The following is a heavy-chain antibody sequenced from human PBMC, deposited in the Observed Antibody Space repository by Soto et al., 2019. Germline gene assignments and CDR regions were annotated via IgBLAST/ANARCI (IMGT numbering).Heavy chain of an antibody. J-gene: IGHJ6*02. D-gene: IGHD4-4*01. Sequence: QVQLVESGGGVVQPGRSLRLSCAASGFTFSTYGMHWVRQAPGKGLEWVAIIWYDGSNKYYADSVKGRFTISRDNSRNTLYLQMNSLRAEDTAVYYCARDNYSNYASYYYYGMDVWGQGTTVTVSS. CDR3: ARDNYSNYASYYYYGMDV. CDR1: GFTFSTYG. V-gene: IGHV3-33*01. CDR2: IWYDGSNK.